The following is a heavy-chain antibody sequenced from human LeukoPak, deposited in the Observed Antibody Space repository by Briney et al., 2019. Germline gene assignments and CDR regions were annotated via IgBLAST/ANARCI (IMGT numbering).Heavy chain of an antibody. CDR1: RFTFSNYA. J-gene: IGHJ5*02. V-gene: IGHV3-30-3*01. Sequence: PGGSLRLSCAASRFTFSNYAMHWVRQAPGKGLEGVAVISYDGSNKYYADSVKGRFTISRDNSRNTVYMEMNSLRAEDTAVYYCARDRSSGWYLTPGFDPRGQGTLVTVSS. CDR3: ARDRSSGWYLTPGFDP. D-gene: IGHD6-19*01. CDR2: ISYDGSNK.